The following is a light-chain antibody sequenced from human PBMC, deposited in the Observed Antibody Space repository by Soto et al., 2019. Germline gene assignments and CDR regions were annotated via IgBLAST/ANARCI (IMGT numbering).Light chain of an antibody. CDR1: NIGSKS. Sequence: SYELTQPPSVSVAPGKTARITCGGNNIGSKSVHWYQQKPGQAPVLVIYYDSDRPSGIPERFSGSNSGNTATLTIRRVEAGDEADYYCQVWDSSSDHDVFGTGTTVTVL. CDR2: YDS. J-gene: IGLJ1*01. V-gene: IGLV3-21*04. CDR3: QVWDSSSDHDV.